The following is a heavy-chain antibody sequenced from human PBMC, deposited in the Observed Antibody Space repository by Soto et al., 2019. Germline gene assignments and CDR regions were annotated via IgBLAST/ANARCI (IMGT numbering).Heavy chain of an antibody. V-gene: IGHV1-46*02. Sequence: ASVKVSCKASGYTFDRYYMHWARQAPGQGLDWMGIIDPTRGSTNYAQKFQGRVSMTRDTSTNTVYMDLSSLRSDDTAVYHCARELATIRGVYFDYWGQGTPVTVSS. CDR1: GYTFDRYY. CDR2: IDPTRGST. J-gene: IGHJ4*02. D-gene: IGHD5-12*01. CDR3: ARELATIRGVYFDY.